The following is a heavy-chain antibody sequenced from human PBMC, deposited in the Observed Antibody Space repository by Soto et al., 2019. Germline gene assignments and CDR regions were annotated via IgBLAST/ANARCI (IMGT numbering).Heavy chain of an antibody. D-gene: IGHD3-3*01. Sequence: ASVKVSCKASGYTFTSSAMHWVRQAPGQRLEWMGWINAGNGNTKYSQKFQGRVTMTRDTSTSTVYMELSSLRSEDTAVYYCAQEYYDFWSGQLDIWGQGTMVTVS. J-gene: IGHJ3*02. CDR2: INAGNGNT. CDR1: GYTFTSSA. CDR3: AQEYYDFWSGQLDI. V-gene: IGHV1-3*01.